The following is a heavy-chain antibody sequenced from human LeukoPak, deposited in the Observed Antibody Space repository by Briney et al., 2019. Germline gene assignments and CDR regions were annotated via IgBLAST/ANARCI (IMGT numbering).Heavy chain of an antibody. CDR3: ATYTVTTFPYNWFDP. D-gene: IGHD4-17*01. V-gene: IGHV1-69*05. CDR1: GGTFSSYA. J-gene: IGHJ5*02. Sequence: SVKVSCKASGGTFSSYAISWVRQAPGQGLEWMGGIIPIFGTANYAQKFQGRVTITTDESTSTAYMELSSLRSEDTAVYYCATYTVTTFPYNWFDPWGQGTLVTVSS. CDR2: IIPIFGTA.